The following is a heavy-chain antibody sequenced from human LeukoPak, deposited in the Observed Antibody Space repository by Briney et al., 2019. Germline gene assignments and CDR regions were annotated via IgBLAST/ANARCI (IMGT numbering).Heavy chain of an antibody. CDR1: GYTFTNSY. Sequence: ASVKVSCKASGYTFTNSYIHWVRQAPGQGLEWMAIINPSGDFRSYAQKFQGRVTVTRDMSTRTVYMELSDLRPEDTALYYCARDYSGQWEQLTGWWIDPWGQGTLVIVSS. D-gene: IGHD1-26*01. CDR2: INPSGDFR. CDR3: ARDYSGQWEQLTGWWIDP. V-gene: IGHV1-46*01. J-gene: IGHJ5*02.